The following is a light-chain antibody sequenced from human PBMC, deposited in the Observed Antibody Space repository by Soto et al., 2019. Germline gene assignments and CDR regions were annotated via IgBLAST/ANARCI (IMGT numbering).Light chain of an antibody. Sequence: EIVMTQSPATLSVSPGERATLSCRASQSISSNLAWYQQKPGQAPRLLIYGASTRATGIPATFSGSVSGTAFTLTISRLQSPDFAVYYCQHYNNWAFPFVPGTKVDIK. CDR2: GAS. V-gene: IGKV3-15*01. J-gene: IGKJ3*01. CDR1: QSISSN. CDR3: QHYNNWAFP.